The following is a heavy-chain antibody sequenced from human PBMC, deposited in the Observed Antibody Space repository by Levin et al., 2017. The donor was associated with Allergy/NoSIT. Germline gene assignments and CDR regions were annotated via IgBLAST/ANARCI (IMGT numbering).Heavy chain of an antibody. CDR2: INAGNGNT. CDR3: ASFWPYVDTAMVTTVKGDYYGMDG. V-gene: IGHV1-3*01. CDR1: GYTFTSYA. J-gene: IGHJ6*02. D-gene: IGHD5-18*01. Sequence: ASVKVSCKASGYTFTSYAMHWVRQAPGQRLEWMGWINAGNGNTKYSQKFQGRVTITRDTSASTAYMELSSLRSEDTAVYYCASFWPYVDTAMVTTVKGDYYGMDGWGQGTTVTVSS.